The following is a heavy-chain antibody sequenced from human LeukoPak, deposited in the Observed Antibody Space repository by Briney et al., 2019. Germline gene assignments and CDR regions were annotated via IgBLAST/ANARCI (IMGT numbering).Heavy chain of an antibody. CDR3: AKVPEAPLNYFDY. D-gene: IGHD1-14*01. Sequence: GRSLRLSCPAAAFTFSSYATSWVRQAPGRGLGWVSAISGSGGSTYYADSVKGQFTIPRDNSKNTLYVQMNSLRAEDTAVYYCAKVPEAPLNYFDYWGQGTLVTVSS. V-gene: IGHV3-23*01. CDR2: ISGSGGST. J-gene: IGHJ4*02. CDR1: AFTFSSYA.